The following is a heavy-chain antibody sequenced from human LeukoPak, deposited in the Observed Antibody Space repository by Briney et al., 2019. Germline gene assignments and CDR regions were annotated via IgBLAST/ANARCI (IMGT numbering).Heavy chain of an antibody. Sequence: PGGSLRLSCAASGFTFSSYAMHWVRQAPGKGLEWVAVVSYDGTNKYYADSLKGRFTISRDNSKSTLYLQMNSLRAEDTAVYYCARDRADCSGGTCSYYAMDVWGQGTTVTVSS. D-gene: IGHD2-15*01. V-gene: IGHV3-30-3*01. J-gene: IGHJ6*02. CDR2: VSYDGTNK. CDR3: ARDRADCSGGTCSYYAMDV. CDR1: GFTFSSYA.